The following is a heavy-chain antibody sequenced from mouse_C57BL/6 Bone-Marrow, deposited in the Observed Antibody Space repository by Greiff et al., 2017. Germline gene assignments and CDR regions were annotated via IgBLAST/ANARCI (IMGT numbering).Heavy chain of an antibody. Sequence: QVQLQQPGAELVRPGTSVKLSCKASGYTFTSYWMHWVKQRPGQGLEWIGVIDPSDSYTNYNQKFKGKATLTVDTSSSTAYMQLSSLTAEDSAVYSCAIPYYGSSPYYFDYWGQGTTLTVSS. J-gene: IGHJ2*01. CDR3: AIPYYGSSPYYFDY. D-gene: IGHD1-1*01. CDR2: IDPSDSYT. CDR1: GYTFTSYW. V-gene: IGHV1-59*01.